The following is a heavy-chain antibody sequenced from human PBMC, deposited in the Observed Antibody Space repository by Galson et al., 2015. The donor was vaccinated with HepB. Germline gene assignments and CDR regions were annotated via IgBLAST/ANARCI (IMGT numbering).Heavy chain of an antibody. CDR1: GFTFSTYS. D-gene: IGHD3-22*01. CDR2: ITSSSQI. Sequence: SLRLSCAASGFTFSTYSMNWVRQAPGKGLEWISYITSSSQIYYADSVKGRFTISRDNAYNSLYLQMNSLRDEDTAVYYCARGHYDTSGYWGFDYWGQGALITTSS. V-gene: IGHV3-48*02. J-gene: IGHJ4*02. CDR3: ARGHYDTSGYWGFDY.